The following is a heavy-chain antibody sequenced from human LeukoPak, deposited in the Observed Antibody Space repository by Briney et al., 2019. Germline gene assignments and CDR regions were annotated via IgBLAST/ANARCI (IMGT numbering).Heavy chain of an antibody. CDR2: MNPNSGNT. CDR3: ATHYYDSSGYYVVDY. J-gene: IGHJ4*02. CDR1: GYTFTSYD. D-gene: IGHD3-22*01. Sequence: ASVKVSCKASGYTFTSYDINWVRQAPGQGLEWMGWMNPNSGNTGYAQKFQGRVTMTRNTSISTAYMELSSLRSEDTAVYYCATHYYDSSGYYVVDYWGQGTLVTVSS. V-gene: IGHV1-8*01.